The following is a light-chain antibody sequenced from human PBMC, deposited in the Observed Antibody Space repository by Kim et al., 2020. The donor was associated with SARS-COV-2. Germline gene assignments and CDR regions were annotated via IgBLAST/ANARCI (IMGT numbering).Light chain of an antibody. J-gene: IGKJ1*01. Sequence: SPLAASVVDRVTITCRASQSISGWLAWYQQKPGKAPKLLIYHASTLQGGVPSRFSGSGSGTEFTLTINNLQPDDFATYYCQHLGTFGLGTKVDIK. V-gene: IGKV1-5*01. CDR1: QSISGW. CDR3: QHLGT. CDR2: HAS.